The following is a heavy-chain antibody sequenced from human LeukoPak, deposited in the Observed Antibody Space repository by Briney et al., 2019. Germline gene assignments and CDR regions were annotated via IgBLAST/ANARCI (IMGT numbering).Heavy chain of an antibody. Sequence: SETLSLTCAVYGGSFSGYYWSWIRQPPGKGLEWIGEINHSGSTNYNPSLKSRVTMSVDTSKNQFSLKLSPVTAADTAVYYCARWVDAFDIWGQGTMVTVSS. CDR1: GGSFSGYY. CDR3: ARWVDAFDI. CDR2: INHSGST. J-gene: IGHJ3*02. V-gene: IGHV4-34*01.